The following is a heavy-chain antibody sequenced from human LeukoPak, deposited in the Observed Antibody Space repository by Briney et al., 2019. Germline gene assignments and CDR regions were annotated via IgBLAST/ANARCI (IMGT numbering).Heavy chain of an antibody. V-gene: IGHV3-53*01. CDR1: GFTVSSNY. Sequence: GGSLRLSCAASGFTVSSNYMSWVRQAPGKGLEWVSVIYSGGSTYYADSVKGRFTISRDNAKNTLYLQMNSLRAEDTAVYYCARDWFHAIDYWGQGTLVTVSS. J-gene: IGHJ4*02. D-gene: IGHD2/OR15-2a*01. CDR3: ARDWFHAIDY. CDR2: IYSGGST.